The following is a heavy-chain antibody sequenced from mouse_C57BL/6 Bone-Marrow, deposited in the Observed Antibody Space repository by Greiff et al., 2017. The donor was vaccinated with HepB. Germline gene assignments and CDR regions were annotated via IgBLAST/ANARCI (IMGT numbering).Heavy chain of an antibody. CDR1: GFSLTSYG. D-gene: IGHD2-1*01. J-gene: IGHJ4*01. Sequence: VMLVESGPGLVAPSQSLSITCTDSGFSLTSYGVDWVRQPPGKGLEWLGVIWGGGSTNYNSALMSRLSISKDNSKSQVFLKMNSLQTDDTAMYYCAKRRGNSYYYAMDYWGQGTSVTVSS. V-gene: IGHV2-9*01. CDR3: AKRRGNSYYYAMDY. CDR2: IWGGGST.